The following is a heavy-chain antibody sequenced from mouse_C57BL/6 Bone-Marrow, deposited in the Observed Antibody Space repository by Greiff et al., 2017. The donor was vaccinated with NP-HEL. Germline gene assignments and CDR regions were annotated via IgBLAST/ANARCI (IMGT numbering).Heavy chain of an antibody. CDR3: TGDDDCYSDAMDY. CDR1: GYTFTSYW. Sequence: VQLKESGPVLARPGASVKMSCKTSGYTFTSYWMHWVKQRPGQGLEWIGAIYPGNSDTSYNQKFKGKAKLTAATSASTAYLELSSLTNEDSAVYYCTGDDDCYSDAMDYWGQGTPVTVSS. V-gene: IGHV1-5*01. D-gene: IGHD2-3*01. CDR2: IYPGNSDT. J-gene: IGHJ4*01.